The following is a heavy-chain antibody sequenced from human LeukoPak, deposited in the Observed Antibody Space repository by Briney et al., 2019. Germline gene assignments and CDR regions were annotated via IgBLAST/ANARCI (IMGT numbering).Heavy chain of an antibody. Sequence: PGGSLRLSCAASGFTFSSYSMHWVRQAPGKGLEWVSSISSSSSYIYYADSVKGRFTISRDNAKNSLYLQMNSLRAEDTAVYYCAREGLYSSAYYFDYWGQGTLVTVSS. D-gene: IGHD6-19*01. CDR3: AREGLYSSAYYFDY. V-gene: IGHV3-21*01. CDR2: ISSSSSYI. CDR1: GFTFSSYS. J-gene: IGHJ4*02.